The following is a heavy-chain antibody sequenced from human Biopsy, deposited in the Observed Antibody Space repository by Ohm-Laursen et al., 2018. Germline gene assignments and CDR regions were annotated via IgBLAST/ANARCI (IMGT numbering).Heavy chain of an antibody. CDR3: VRGYSSSWSGYLDH. D-gene: IGHD3-3*01. Sequence: SLRLSCSAFGFTFSSYAMTWFRQAPGKGLEWVSGISWDGGSEGYADSVKGRFTISRDNAKNSLFLQMNSLTTEDTALYYCVRGYSSSWSGYLDHWGQGTLATVSS. CDR1: GFTFSSYA. V-gene: IGHV3-9*01. J-gene: IGHJ4*02. CDR2: ISWDGGSE.